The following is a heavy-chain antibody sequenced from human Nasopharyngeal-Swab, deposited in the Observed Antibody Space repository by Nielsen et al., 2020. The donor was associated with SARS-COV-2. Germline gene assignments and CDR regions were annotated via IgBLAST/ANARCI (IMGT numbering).Heavy chain of an antibody. Sequence: SETLSLTCTVSGYSISSGYYWDWIRQSPEKGLEWIGSIYHSGSTYYNPSLKSRVTISVDTSRNHFSLKLRSVTGADTAVYYCACHRTASFYYWGQGTLVTVSS. J-gene: IGHJ4*02. CDR1: GYSISSGYY. CDR2: IYHSGST. D-gene: IGHD1-1*01. V-gene: IGHV4-38-2*02. CDR3: ACHRTASFYY.